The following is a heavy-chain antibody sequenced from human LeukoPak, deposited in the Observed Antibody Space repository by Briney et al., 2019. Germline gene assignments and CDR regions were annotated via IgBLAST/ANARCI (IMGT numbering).Heavy chain of an antibody. V-gene: IGHV4-4*07. J-gene: IGHJ5*02. CDR2: IFTSGTT. CDR3: ARGYLGGDCDWNWFDP. Sequence: PSETLSLTCTVSGGSIGDYCWSWIRQPAGKGLEWIGRIFTSGTTRYNPSFKSRVTMSVDASKNQFSLKLSSVTAADTAVYYCARGYLGGDCDWNWFDPWGQGTQVIVSS. D-gene: IGHD2-21*02. CDR1: GGSIGDYC.